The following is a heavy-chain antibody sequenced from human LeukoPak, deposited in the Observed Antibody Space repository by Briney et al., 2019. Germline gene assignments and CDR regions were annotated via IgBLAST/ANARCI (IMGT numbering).Heavy chain of an antibody. CDR1: GGSISSGGYY. J-gene: IGHJ4*02. V-gene: IGHV4-31*03. CDR3: AREFRTDYGDLDYFDY. CDR2: IYYSGST. D-gene: IGHD4-17*01. Sequence: SETLSLTCTVSGGSISSGGYYWSWIRQHPGKGLEWIGYIYYSGSTYYNPSLKSRVNISADTSKNQFSLKLSSVTAADTAVYYCAREFRTDYGDLDYFDYWGQGTLVTVSS.